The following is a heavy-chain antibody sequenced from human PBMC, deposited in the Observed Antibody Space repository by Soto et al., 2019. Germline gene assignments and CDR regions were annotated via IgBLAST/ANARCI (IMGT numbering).Heavy chain of an antibody. J-gene: IGHJ3*02. CDR3: ARGLYYYDSSGYYYDAFDI. Sequence: SVKVSCKASGGTFSSYAISWVRQAPGQGLEWMGGIIPIFGTANYAQKFQGRVTITADKSTSTAYMELSSLRSEDTAVYYCARGLYYYDSSGYYYDAFDIWGQGTMVTVS. D-gene: IGHD3-22*01. CDR1: GGTFSSYA. CDR2: IIPIFGTA. V-gene: IGHV1-69*06.